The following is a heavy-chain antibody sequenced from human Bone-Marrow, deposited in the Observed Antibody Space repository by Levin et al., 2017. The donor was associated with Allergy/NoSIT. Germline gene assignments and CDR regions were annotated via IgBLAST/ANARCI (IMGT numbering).Heavy chain of an antibody. Sequence: GSLRLSCAVYGGSFSGYYWSWIRQPPGKGLEWIGEINHSGSTNYNPSLKSRVTISVDTSKNQFSLKLSSVTAADTAVYYCARGRYYYMDVWGKGTTVTVSS. V-gene: IGHV4-34*01. CDR1: GGSFSGYY. J-gene: IGHJ6*03. CDR3: ARGRYYYMDV. CDR2: INHSGST.